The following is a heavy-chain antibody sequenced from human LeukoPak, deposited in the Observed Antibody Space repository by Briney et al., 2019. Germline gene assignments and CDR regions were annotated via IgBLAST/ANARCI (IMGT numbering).Heavy chain of an antibody. CDR1: GFTFSSYG. D-gene: IGHD3-22*01. J-gene: IGHJ4*02. Sequence: PGRSLRLSCAASGFTFSSYGMPWVRQAPGKGLEWVAVIWYDGSNKYYADSVKGRFTISRDNSKNTLYLQMNSLRVEDTAVYYCARDSDYYESSGYYGYWGQGNLVTVSS. CDR3: ARDSDYYESSGYYGY. CDR2: IWYDGSNK. V-gene: IGHV3-33*01.